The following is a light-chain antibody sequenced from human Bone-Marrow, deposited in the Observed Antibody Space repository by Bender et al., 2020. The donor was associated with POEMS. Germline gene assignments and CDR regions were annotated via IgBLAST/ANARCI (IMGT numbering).Light chain of an antibody. J-gene: IGLJ1*01. CDR3: QSLDNSLSVFYV. Sequence: QSALTQPASVSGSPGQSITISCSGTSSDIGTYNLVSWYQQHPGKAPKLIIYEGTKRPSGVPDRFSGSKSDNTASLTISGLQAEDEADYYCQSLDNSLSVFYVFGTGTKVTVL. V-gene: IGLV2-23*01. CDR1: SSDIGTYNL. CDR2: EGT.